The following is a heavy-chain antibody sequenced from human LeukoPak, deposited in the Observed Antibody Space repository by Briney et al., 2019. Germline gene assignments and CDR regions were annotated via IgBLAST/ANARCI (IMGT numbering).Heavy chain of an antibody. J-gene: IGHJ4*02. CDR2: INPNSGGT. CDR1: GYTFTGYY. Sequence: GASVKVSCEASGYTFTGYYMHWVRQAPGQGLEWMGWINPNSGGTNYAQKFQGRVTMTRDTSISTAYMELSRLRSDDTAVYYCAREYASSSGWTYYFDYWGQGTLVTVSS. D-gene: IGHD6-19*01. V-gene: IGHV1-2*02. CDR3: AREYASSSGWTYYFDY.